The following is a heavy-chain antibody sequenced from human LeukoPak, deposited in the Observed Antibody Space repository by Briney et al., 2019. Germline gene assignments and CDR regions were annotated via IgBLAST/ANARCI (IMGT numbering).Heavy chain of an antibody. CDR2: ISYDGSNK. CDR1: GFTFSSYG. J-gene: IGHJ3*02. V-gene: IGHV3-30*18. D-gene: IGHD3-10*01. Sequence: GGSLRLSCAASGFTFSSYGMHWVRQAPGKGLEWVAVISYDGSNKYYADSVKGRFTISRDNSKNTLYLQMNSLRAEDTAVYYCAKGYYGSGYAFDIWGQGTMVTVSS. CDR3: AKGYYGSGYAFDI.